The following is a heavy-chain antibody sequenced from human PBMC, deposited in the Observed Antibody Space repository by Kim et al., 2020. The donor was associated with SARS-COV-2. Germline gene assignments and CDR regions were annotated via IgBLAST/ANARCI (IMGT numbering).Heavy chain of an antibody. Sequence: GGSLRLSCAASGFSVSSNYMTWARQAPGKGLEWVSIIYGGATTNYDDSVKGRFTISRDKIRNTLYLQMNSLRIEETAVYYCAKGRNRDFDWYFDLWGRGILVTVSS. CDR2: IYGGATT. CDR1: GFSVSSNY. CDR3: AKGRNRDFDWYFDL. V-gene: IGHV3-53*01. J-gene: IGHJ2*01.